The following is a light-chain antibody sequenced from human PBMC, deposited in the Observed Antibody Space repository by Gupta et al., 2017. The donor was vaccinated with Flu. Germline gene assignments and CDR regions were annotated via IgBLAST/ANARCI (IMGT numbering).Light chain of an antibody. CDR3: QRTYDAPQLT. V-gene: IGKV1-37*01. CDR2: SAA. Sequence: DIELITQSSSLSASVGDRVTITCRVSQDISSYLNWYRQKPGTVPKLLIYSAATLQSAVPSRCSGSGAGTNFSITIISMQNEDVATYYGQRTYDAPQLTFGGGTKVEIK. J-gene: IGKJ4*01. CDR1: QDISSY.